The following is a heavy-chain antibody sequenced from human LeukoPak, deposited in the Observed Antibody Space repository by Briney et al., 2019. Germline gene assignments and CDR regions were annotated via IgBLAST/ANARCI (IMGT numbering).Heavy chain of an antibody. D-gene: IGHD3-22*01. J-gene: IGHJ3*02. Sequence: ASVKVSCKASGYTFTSYYMHWVRQAPGQGPEWMGIINPSGGSTSYAQKFQGRVTITADKSTSTAYMELSSLRSEDTAVYYCARATLTYYYDSSGYYDAFDIWGQGTMVTVSS. CDR1: GYTFTSYY. CDR3: ARATLTYYYDSSGYYDAFDI. V-gene: IGHV1-46*01. CDR2: INPSGGST.